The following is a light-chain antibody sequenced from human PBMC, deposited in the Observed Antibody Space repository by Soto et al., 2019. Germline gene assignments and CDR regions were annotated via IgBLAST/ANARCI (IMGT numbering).Light chain of an antibody. J-gene: IGKJ3*01. CDR1: QALSNNY. V-gene: IGKV3-20*01. CDR3: QQYASSPFT. CDR2: AAS. Sequence: EIVLTQSPGTLSLSPGERATLSCRASQALSNNYLAWYQQKPGQAPRLLIYAASSRAAGIADRFSGSGSGTDFTLTISGVEPEDFSVYYCQQYASSPFTFGPGTKVDIK.